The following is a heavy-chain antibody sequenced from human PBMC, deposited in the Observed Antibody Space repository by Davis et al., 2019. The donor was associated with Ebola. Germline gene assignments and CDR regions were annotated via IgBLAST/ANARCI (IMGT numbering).Heavy chain of an antibody. J-gene: IGHJ6*04. V-gene: IGHV6-1*01. Sequence: SQTLSLTCAISGDSVSSNSAAWNWIRQSPSRGLEWLGRTYYRSKWYNDYAVSVKSRININPDTSKNQFSLPLNSVTPEDTAVYYCAGGIEAALDGMDVWGKGTTVTVSS. D-gene: IGHD6-13*01. CDR1: GDSVSSNSAA. CDR3: AGGIEAALDGMDV. CDR2: TYYRSKWYN.